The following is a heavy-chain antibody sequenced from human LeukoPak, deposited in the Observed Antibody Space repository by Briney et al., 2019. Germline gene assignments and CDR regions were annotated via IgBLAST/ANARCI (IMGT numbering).Heavy chain of an antibody. CDR1: GGTFSSYA. CDR3: ARDGSGMDKYYYYYMDV. V-gene: IGHV1-69*05. CDR2: IIPIFGTA. Sequence: GASVKVSGKASGGTFSSYAISWVRQAPGQGLEWMGGIIPIFGTANYAQKFQGRVTITTDESTSTAYMELSSLRSEDTAVYYCARDGSGMDKYYYYYMDVWGKGTTVTVSS. J-gene: IGHJ6*03. D-gene: IGHD3-10*01.